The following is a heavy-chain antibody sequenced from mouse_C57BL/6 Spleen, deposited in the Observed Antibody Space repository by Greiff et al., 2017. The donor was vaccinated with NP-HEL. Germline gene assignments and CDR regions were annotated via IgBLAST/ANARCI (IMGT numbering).Heavy chain of an antibody. V-gene: IGHV1-64*01. CDR3: ASGGSNYFDY. J-gene: IGHJ2*01. CDR1: GYTFTSYW. CDR2: IHPNSGST. Sequence: QVQLKESGAELVKPGASVKLSCKASGYTFTSYWMHWVKQRPGQGLEWIGMIHPNSGSTNYNEKFKSKATLTVDKSSSTAYMQLSSLTSEDSAVYYCASGGSNYFDYWGQGTTLTVSS. D-gene: IGHD1-1*01.